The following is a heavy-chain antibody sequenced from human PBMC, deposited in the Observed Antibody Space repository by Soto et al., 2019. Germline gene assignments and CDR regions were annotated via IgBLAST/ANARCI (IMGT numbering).Heavy chain of an antibody. CDR2: IDPSDSYT. D-gene: IGHD3-3*01. CDR1: GYSFTRYC. Sequence: ESLNSSCRGSGYSFTRYCIIWVIQMRGQPREGTGSIDPSDSYTNYRPSFQGHVSISADKSISTAYLQWSSLKASDTAMYYCATTRPSVFRFLEWLPNYYYYGMDVWGQGTTVKVPS. J-gene: IGHJ6*01. V-gene: IGHV5-10-1*01. CDR3: ATTRPSVFRFLEWLPNYYYYGMDV.